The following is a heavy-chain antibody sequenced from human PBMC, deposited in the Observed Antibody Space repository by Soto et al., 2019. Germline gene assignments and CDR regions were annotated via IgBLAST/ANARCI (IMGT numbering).Heavy chain of an antibody. CDR2: INHSGSS. CDR3: ARYGSGYKRGISVY. J-gene: IGHJ4*02. Sequence: QVQLQQWGAGLLKPSETLSLACAVYGGSFSGYYWSWIRQPPGKGLEWIGEINHSGSSNYNPSLKSRVTLSVDTYKNQFSLKLSYVTAADTAVYYCARYGSGYKRGISVYWGQGTLVTVSS. CDR1: GGSFSGYY. D-gene: IGHD3-10*01. V-gene: IGHV4-34*01.